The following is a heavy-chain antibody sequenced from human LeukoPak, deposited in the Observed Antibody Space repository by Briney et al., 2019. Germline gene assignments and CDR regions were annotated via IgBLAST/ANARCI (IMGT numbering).Heavy chain of an antibody. J-gene: IGHJ6*03. V-gene: IGHV1-2*02. CDR3: ARDHSNDFWSGSGRLYYMDV. CDR1: GYTFTGYY. D-gene: IGHD3-3*01. Sequence: GASVKVSCKASGYTFTGYYMHWVRQAPGQGLEWMGWINPNSGGTNYAQKFQGRVTMTRDTSISTAYMELSRLRSDDTAVYYCARDHSNDFWSGSGRLYYMDVWGKGTTVTVSS. CDR2: INPNSGGT.